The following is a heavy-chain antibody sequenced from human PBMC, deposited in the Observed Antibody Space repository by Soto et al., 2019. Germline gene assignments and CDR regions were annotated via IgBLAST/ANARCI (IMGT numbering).Heavy chain of an antibody. D-gene: IGHD3-22*01. CDR1: GGPISSGGYY. CDR2: IYYSGST. V-gene: IGHV4-31*03. Sequence: SETLSLTCTVSGGPISSGGYYWSWIRQHPGKGLEWIGYIYYSGSTYYNPSLKSRVTISVDTSKNQFSLKLSSVTAADTAVYYCARVAAPRHSSGYYIFDYWGQGTLVTVSS. J-gene: IGHJ4*02. CDR3: ARVAAPRHSSGYYIFDY.